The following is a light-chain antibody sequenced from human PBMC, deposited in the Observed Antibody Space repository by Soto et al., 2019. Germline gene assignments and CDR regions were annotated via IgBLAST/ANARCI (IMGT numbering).Light chain of an antibody. Sequence: QSALTQPASVSGSPGQSITISCTGSSSDVGTYNYVSWYQQYPGKAPRLMIYDVTNRPSGVSNRVYGYKSGNKASLTISGLQAEDEADYYGSSSTSSTTGVFGGGTTLHVL. CDR1: SSDVGTYNY. V-gene: IGLV2-14*01. CDR3: SSSTSSTTGV. J-gene: IGLJ2*01. CDR2: DVT.